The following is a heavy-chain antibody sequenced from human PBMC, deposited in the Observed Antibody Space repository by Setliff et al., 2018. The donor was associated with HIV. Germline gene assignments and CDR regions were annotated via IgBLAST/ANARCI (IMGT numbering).Heavy chain of an antibody. CDR1: GDSISSGGYY. CDR2: IYYSGAT. CDR3: ASGRGAKGGYDYFGS. J-gene: IGHJ4*02. D-gene: IGHD5-12*01. Sequence: SETLSLTCTVSGDSISSGGYYWSWIRQLPGKGLEWIGYIYYSGATYYNPSLKNRVTILLDTSKSQFSLKLTSVTAADTALYYCASGRGAKGGYDYFGSWGQGTLVTVSS. V-gene: IGHV4-31*03.